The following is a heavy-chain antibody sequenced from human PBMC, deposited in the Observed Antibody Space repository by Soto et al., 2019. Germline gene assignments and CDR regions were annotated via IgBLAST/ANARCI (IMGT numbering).Heavy chain of an antibody. CDR3: ARVQAAPAGIDY. J-gene: IGHJ4*02. CDR1: GYTFTSDY. CDR2: INPSGGST. V-gene: IGHV1-46*03. D-gene: IGHD3-10*01. Sequence: GASVKVSCKASGYTFTSDYMHWVRQAPGQGLEWMGIINPSGGSTSYAQKFQGRVTMTRDTSTSTVYMELSSLRSEDTAVYYCARVQAAPAGIDYWGQGTLVTVSS.